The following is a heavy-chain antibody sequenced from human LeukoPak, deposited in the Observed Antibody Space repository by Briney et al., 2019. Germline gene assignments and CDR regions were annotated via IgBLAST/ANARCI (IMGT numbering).Heavy chain of an antibody. D-gene: IGHD3-10*01. J-gene: IGHJ3*02. CDR3: ARVNTYYYGSGVSRAFHM. Sequence: SETLSLTCTVSGGSISSGGYYWSWIRQPPGKGLEWIGYIYHSGSTYYNPSLKSRVTISVDRSKNQFSLKLSSVTAADTAVYYCARVNTYYYGSGVSRAFHMWGQGTMVTVSS. V-gene: IGHV4-30-2*01. CDR1: GGSISSGGYY. CDR2: IYHSGST.